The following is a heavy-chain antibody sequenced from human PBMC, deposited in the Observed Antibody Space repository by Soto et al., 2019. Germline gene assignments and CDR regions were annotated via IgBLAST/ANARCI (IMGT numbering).Heavy chain of an antibody. CDR2: INDSGNI. CDR1: GGSFSGYK. V-gene: IGHV4-34*01. CDR3: ARGLILWFGELSRRGGYYYYMDV. D-gene: IGHD3-10*01. J-gene: IGHJ6*03. Sequence: QVQLQQWGAGLLKPSETLSLTCAVYGGSFSGYKWSWIRQTPGKGLEWIGEINDSGNINYNPSLKSRVTILLDTPKKQISLKPSSVTAADSAVYYCARGLILWFGELSRRGGYYYYMDVWGKGTTVTVSS.